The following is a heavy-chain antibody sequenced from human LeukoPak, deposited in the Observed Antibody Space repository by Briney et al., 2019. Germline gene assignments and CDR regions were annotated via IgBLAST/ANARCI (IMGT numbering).Heavy chain of an antibody. CDR1: GFTFSSYA. J-gene: IGHJ6*02. D-gene: IGHD6-13*01. CDR2: ISGSAGST. Sequence: PGGSLRPSCGASGFTFSSYAMSWVRQAPGKGLEWVSVISGSAGSTYYADSVKGRFTISRDNSKNTLYLQMNSLRAEDTAVFYCAKSLGGSSWYLSRDYYYGMDVWGQGTTVTVSS. CDR3: AKSLGGSSWYLSRDYYYGMDV. V-gene: IGHV3-23*01.